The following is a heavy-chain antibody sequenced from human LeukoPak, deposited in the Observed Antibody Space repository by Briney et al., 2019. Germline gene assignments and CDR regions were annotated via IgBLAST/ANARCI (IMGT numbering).Heavy chain of an antibody. J-gene: IGHJ4*02. CDR2: ISYDGSNK. CDR3: ARVAVVLPGPFDY. D-gene: IGHD4/OR15-4a*01. V-gene: IGHV3-30-3*01. Sequence: PGGSLRLSCAASGFTFSSYAMHWVRQAPGKGLEWVAVISYDGSNKYYADSVKGRFTISRDNSKNTLYLQMNSLRAEDTAVYYCARVAVVLPGPFDYWGQGTLVTVSS. CDR1: GFTFSSYA.